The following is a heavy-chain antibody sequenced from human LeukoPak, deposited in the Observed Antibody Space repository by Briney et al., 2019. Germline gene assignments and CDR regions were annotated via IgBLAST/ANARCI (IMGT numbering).Heavy chain of an antibody. CDR2: IYYIGST. Sequence: SETLSLTCTVPGGSTSSYYWSWIRQPPGKGLEWIGYIYYIGSTNYNPSLKSRVTISVDTSKNQFSLKLTSVTAADTAVYYCARHATAAGPSDYWGQGTLVTVSS. D-gene: IGHD6-13*01. CDR1: GGSTSSYY. V-gene: IGHV4-59*08. J-gene: IGHJ4*02. CDR3: ARHATAAGPSDY.